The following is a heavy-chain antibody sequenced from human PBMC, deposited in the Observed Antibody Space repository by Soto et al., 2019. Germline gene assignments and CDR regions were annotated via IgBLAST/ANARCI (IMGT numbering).Heavy chain of an antibody. Sequence: QVQLVQSGAEVKQPGSSVKVSCKASGGTFSSYAISWVRQAPGQGLEWMGGIIPNFGTANYAQKIQGRVTITADESTSTDDMELSRLRSEDTAVYSCAGIAQPRYYYGMDVCGQGTTVTVSS. CDR3: AGIAQPRYYYGMDV. V-gene: IGHV1-69*12. D-gene: IGHD2-15*01. CDR2: IIPNFGTA. CDR1: GGTFSSYA. J-gene: IGHJ6*02.